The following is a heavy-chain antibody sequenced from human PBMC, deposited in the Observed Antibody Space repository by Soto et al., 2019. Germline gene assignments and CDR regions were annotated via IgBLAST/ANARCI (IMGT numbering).Heavy chain of an antibody. CDR3: ARTTPYCSSTSCYVEAAFDI. V-gene: IGHV1-18*01. J-gene: IGHJ3*02. CDR1: GYTFTSYG. Sequence: GASVKVSCKASGYTFTSYGISWVRQAPGQGLEWMGWISAYNGNTNYAQKLQGRVTMTTDTSTSTAYMELRSLRSDDTAVYYCARTTPYCSSTSCYVEAAFDIWGQGTMVTVSS. D-gene: IGHD2-2*01. CDR2: ISAYNGNT.